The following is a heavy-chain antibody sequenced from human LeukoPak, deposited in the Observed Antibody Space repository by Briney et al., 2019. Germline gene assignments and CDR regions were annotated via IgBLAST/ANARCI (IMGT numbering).Heavy chain of an antibody. J-gene: IGHJ4*02. CDR1: GGTFSSYA. CDR3: ARSTLGLMVYAIDY. CDR2: IIPIFGTV. Sequence: SVKVSCKASGGTFSSYAISWVRQAPGQGLEWMGRIIPIFGTVNYAQKFQGRVTITTDESTSTAYMELSSLRSEDTAVYYCARSTLGLMVYAIDYWGQGTLVTVSS. D-gene: IGHD2-8*01. V-gene: IGHV1-69*05.